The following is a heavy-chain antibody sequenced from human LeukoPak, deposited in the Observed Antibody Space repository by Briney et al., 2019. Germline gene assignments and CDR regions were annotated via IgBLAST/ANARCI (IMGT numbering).Heavy chain of an antibody. CDR1: GGSISSGDYY. Sequence: SQTLSLTCTVSGGSISSGDYYWSWIRQPPGKGLEWIGYIYYSGSTYYNPSLKSRVTISVDTSKNQFSLKLSSVTAADTAVYYCARVPGDCSGGSCYFGGYPNWFDPWGQGTLVTVSS. D-gene: IGHD2-15*01. V-gene: IGHV4-30-4*01. J-gene: IGHJ5*02. CDR2: IYYSGST. CDR3: ARVPGDCSGGSCYFGGYPNWFDP.